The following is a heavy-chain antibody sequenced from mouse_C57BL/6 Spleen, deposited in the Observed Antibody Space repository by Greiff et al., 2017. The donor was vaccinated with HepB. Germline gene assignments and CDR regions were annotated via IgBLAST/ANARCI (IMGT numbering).Heavy chain of an antibody. CDR2: INPNNGGT. V-gene: IGHV1-18*01. Sequence: EVQLQQSGPELVKPGASVKIPCKASGYTFTDYNMDWVKQSHGKSLEWIGDINPNNGGTIYNQKFKGKATLTVDKSSNTAYMELRSLTSEDTAVYYCARGGIYYGYDRPFAYWGQGTLVTVSA. CDR1: GYTFTDYN. J-gene: IGHJ3*01. D-gene: IGHD2-2*01. CDR3: ARGGIYYGYDRPFAY.